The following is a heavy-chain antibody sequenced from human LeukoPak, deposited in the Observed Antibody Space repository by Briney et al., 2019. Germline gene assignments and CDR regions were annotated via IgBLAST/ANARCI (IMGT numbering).Heavy chain of an antibody. CDR3: ATSPYYYDSSDSY. Sequence: PSETLSLTCTVSGGFISGPYYWTWIRQHPGKGLEWIGYMYYGGNTFYNPSLQSRVSISADVSKNQFSLHLISVTAADTAIYYCATSPYYYDSSDSYWGQGTLVTVSS. CDR1: GGFISGPYY. J-gene: IGHJ4*02. CDR2: MYYGGNT. V-gene: IGHV4-31*03. D-gene: IGHD3-22*01.